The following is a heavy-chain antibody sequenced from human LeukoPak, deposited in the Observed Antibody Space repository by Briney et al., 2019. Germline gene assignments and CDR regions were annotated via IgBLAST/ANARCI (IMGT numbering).Heavy chain of an antibody. J-gene: IGHJ3*02. CDR3: ARGYCSSTRCYTFDI. V-gene: IGHV2-5*01. Sequence: SAPTLVKPTQTLTLTCPFSELSLSTSGVGVGWIRQPPCKALEWLALIYWNDDKRDSPSLKSRLTITKDTSKNQVVLTMTNMDTVDTATHYCARGYCSSTRCYTFDIWGQGTMVTVSS. CDR1: ELSLSTSGVG. CDR2: IYWNDDK. D-gene: IGHD2-2*02.